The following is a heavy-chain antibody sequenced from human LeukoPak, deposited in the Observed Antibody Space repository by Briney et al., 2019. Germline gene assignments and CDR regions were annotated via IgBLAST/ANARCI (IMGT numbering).Heavy chain of an antibody. J-gene: IGHJ5*02. V-gene: IGHV4-61*09. Sequence: SETLSLTCTVSGGSISSGNYYWSWIRQPAGKGLEWIGHIYTSESTYYSPSLKSRVTILVDTSKNQFSLKLSSVTAADTAVYYCARRSITTTFGWFDPWGQGTLVTVSS. CDR3: ARRSITTTFGWFDP. CDR1: GGSISSGNYY. CDR2: IYTSEST. D-gene: IGHD3-16*01.